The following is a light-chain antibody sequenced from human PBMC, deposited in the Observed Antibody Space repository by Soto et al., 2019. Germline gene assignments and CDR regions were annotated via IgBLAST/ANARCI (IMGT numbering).Light chain of an antibody. J-gene: IGKJ3*01. CDR2: WAS. CDR3: QQYYSTPS. V-gene: IGKV4-1*01. CDR1: QSILYTSNNKNY. Sequence: DIVMTQSPDSLAVSLGERATINCKSSQSILYTSNNKNYLAWYQQKPGQPPNLLIYWASTRESGVPDRFSGSGSGTDFTLTISSLQAEDVTVYYCQQYYSTPSFGPGTKVDIK.